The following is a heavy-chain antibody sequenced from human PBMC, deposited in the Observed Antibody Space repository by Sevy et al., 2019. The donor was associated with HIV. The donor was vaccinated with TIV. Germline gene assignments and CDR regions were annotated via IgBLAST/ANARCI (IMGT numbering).Heavy chain of an antibody. V-gene: IGHV7-4-1*02. Sequence: AAVKVSCKASKYTFTNYDINWVRQAPGQGLEWMGWINTNTGNPTYPQGFTGRFVFSLDTSVGTAYLQISSLKAEDTAVYYCAGASGFGVAHNFFDYWGQGTLVTVS. CDR2: INTNTGNP. CDR1: KYTFTNYD. CDR3: AGASGFGVAHNFFDY. D-gene: IGHD3-3*01. J-gene: IGHJ4*02.